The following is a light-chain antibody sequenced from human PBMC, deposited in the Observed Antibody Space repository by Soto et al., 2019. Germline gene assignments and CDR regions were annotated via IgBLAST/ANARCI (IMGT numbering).Light chain of an antibody. J-gene: IGKJ4*01. V-gene: IGKV1-5*03. CDR2: KAS. CDR1: QRVRTW. CDR3: QHLNSFT. Sequence: DIQMTQSPSTLSASVGDTITINCRASQRVRTWLAWYQQKPGEAPKLLIYKASTLESGVPSRFSGSGSGTKFSLTISSLQPDDYANDYCQHLNSFTFGGGTKVEIK.